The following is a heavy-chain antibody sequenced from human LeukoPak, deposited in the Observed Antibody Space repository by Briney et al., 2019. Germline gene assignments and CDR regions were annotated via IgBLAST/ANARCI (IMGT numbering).Heavy chain of an antibody. CDR1: GYSFTSYW. J-gene: IGHJ3*02. CDR2: IYSGDSDT. D-gene: IGHD3-22*01. Sequence: GESLKISCKGSGYSFTSYWIGWVRQRPGKGLEWMGIIYSGDSDTRYSPSFQGQVTISADKSISTAYLQWSSLKASDTAMYYCARMRYYYDSSGPRHDAFDIWGQGTMVTVSS. V-gene: IGHV5-51*01. CDR3: ARMRYYYDSSGPRHDAFDI.